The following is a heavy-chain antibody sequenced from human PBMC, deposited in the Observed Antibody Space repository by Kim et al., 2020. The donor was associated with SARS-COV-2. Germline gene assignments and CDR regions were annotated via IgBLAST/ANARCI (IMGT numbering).Heavy chain of an antibody. V-gene: IGHV3-23*01. CDR3: AKMMVRTTYDI. Sequence: TPYSDSVRSRYTISRDNSKNTLYLQLNSLRAEDTAIYYCAKMMVRTTYDIWGLGTLVTVSS. CDR2: T. J-gene: IGHJ3*02. D-gene: IGHD3-10*01.